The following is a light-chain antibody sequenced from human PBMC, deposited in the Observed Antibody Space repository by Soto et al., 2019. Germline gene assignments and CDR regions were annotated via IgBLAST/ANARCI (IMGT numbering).Light chain of an antibody. V-gene: IGKV3-11*01. Sequence: EIVLTQSPATLSVSPGERATLSCRASQSVSSNLAWYQQKPGQAPRLLIYAASSRATGIPARFSGSGSGTDFTLTISSLEPEDCAVYYCQQCSNWPRTFGQGTKVDIK. J-gene: IGKJ1*01. CDR3: QQCSNWPRT. CDR1: QSVSSN. CDR2: AAS.